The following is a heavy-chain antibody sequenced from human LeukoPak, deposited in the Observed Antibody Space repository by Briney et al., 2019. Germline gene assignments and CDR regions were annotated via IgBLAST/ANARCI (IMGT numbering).Heavy chain of an antibody. Sequence: GASVKVSCKASGYTFTGYYIHWVRQAPGQGLEWMGWINPNSGGTNCAQEFQGRVTMTRDTSISTAYMEVSRLRSDDTAVYYCGSGPKVVTAIPFYYSDYWGQGTLVTVSS. CDR1: GYTFTGYY. D-gene: IGHD2-21*02. V-gene: IGHV1-2*02. CDR3: GSGPKVVTAIPFYYSDY. J-gene: IGHJ4*02. CDR2: INPNSGGT.